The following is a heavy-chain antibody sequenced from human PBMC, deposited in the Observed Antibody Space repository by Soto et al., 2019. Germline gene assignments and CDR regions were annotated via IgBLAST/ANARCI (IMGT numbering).Heavy chain of an antibody. CDR3: ARSTLGVSWVQFIGGMDV. V-gene: IGHV1-2*04. CDR1: GGTFSSYA. Sequence: ASVKVSCKASGGTFSSYAISWVRQAPGQGLEWMGGIIPNSGGTNYAQKFQGWVTMTRDTSISTAYMELSRLRSDDTAVYYCARSTLGVSWVQFIGGMDVWGQGTTVTVSS. CDR2: IIPNSGGT. D-gene: IGHD1-1*01. J-gene: IGHJ6*02.